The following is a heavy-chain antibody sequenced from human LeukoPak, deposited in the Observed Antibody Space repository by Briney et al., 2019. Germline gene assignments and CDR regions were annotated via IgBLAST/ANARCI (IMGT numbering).Heavy chain of an antibody. D-gene: IGHD1-26*01. J-gene: IGHJ4*02. V-gene: IGHV1-2*02. CDR2: INPNSGGT. CDR3: AREKRTYYVGDY. Sequence: ASVKVSCKASGYTFTGYYMHWVRQAPGQGLEWMGWINPNSGGTNYAQKFQGRVTMTRDTSISTAYMELSRLRSDDTAVYCCAREKRTYYVGDYWGQGTLVTVSS. CDR1: GYTFTGYY.